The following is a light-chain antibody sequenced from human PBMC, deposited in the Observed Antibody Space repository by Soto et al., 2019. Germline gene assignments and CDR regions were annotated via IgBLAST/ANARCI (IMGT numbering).Light chain of an antibody. CDR3: QQYNVWPLT. Sequence: EIVMTQSPATLSVSPGERATLSCRASQSVSSNLAWYQQKPGQTPKLLIYVASTRATGIPARFSGSGSGTEFTLPISSLQSEDFAVYYCQQYNVWPLTFGGGTKVEF. CDR2: VAS. J-gene: IGKJ4*01. CDR1: QSVSSN. V-gene: IGKV3-15*01.